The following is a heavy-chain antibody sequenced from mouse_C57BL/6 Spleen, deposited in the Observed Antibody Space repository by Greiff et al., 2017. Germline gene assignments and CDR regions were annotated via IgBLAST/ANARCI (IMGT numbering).Heavy chain of an antibody. CDR2: IDPSDSYT. J-gene: IGHJ2*01. CDR3: ARGDSNYLYYFDY. V-gene: IGHV1-69*01. D-gene: IGHD2-5*01. CDR1: GYTFTSYW. Sequence: QVQLKQSGAELVMPGASVKLSCKASGYTFTSYWMHWVKQRPGQGLEWIGEIDPSDSYTNYNQKFKGKSTLTVDKSSSTAYMQLSSLTSEDSAVYYCARGDSNYLYYFDYWGQGTTLTVSS.